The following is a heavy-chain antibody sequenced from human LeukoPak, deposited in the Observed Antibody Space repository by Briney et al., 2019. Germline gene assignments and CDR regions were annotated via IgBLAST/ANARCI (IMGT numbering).Heavy chain of an antibody. D-gene: IGHD3-22*01. J-gene: IGHJ4*02. CDR2: ISYDGSNK. Sequence: GGSLRLSCAASGFTFSSYAMHWVRQAPGKGLEWVAVISYDGSNKYYADSVKGRFTISRDNSKNTLYLQMNGLRAEDTAVYYCATHNYYDSSGYSVFDYWGQGTLVTVSS. V-gene: IGHV3-30-3*01. CDR3: ATHNYYDSSGYSVFDY. CDR1: GFTFSSYA.